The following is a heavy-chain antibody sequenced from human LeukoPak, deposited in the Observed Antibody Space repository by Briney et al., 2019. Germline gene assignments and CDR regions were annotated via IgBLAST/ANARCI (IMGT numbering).Heavy chain of an antibody. CDR3: ARAETSNNYMDV. D-gene: IGHD2-2*01. J-gene: IGHJ6*03. CDR1: GGSISRDY. Sequence: PSETLSLTCTVSGGSISRDYWSWIRQPPGKGLEWIGYIYYSGSTNYNPSLKSRVTISVDTSKNQFSLKLSSVTAADTAVYYCARAETSNNYMDVWGKGTTVTVSS. CDR2: IYYSGST. V-gene: IGHV4-59*12.